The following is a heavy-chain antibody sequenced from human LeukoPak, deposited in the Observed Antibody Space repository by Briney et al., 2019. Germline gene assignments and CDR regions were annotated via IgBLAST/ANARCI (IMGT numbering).Heavy chain of an antibody. CDR1: GGSISSGAYH. V-gene: IGHV4-31*03. CDR2: IFYNGNT. J-gene: IGHJ4*02. Sequence: PSETLSLTCTVSGGSISSGAYHWSWLRQHPGKGLEWLGYIFYNGNTYYIPSLKSRLTMSVDTSKNQFSLRLSSVTAADAAVYYCARQSSSSWLVEYWGQGTLVTVSS. D-gene: IGHD6-13*01. CDR3: ARQSSSSWLVEY.